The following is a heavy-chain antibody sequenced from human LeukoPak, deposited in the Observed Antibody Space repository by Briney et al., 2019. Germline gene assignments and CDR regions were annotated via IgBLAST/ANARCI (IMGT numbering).Heavy chain of an antibody. J-gene: IGHJ3*02. D-gene: IGHD6-19*01. CDR2: ISYSGST. CDR3: ARLRDSSGWYGAFDI. Sequence: SETLSLTCAVSGGSISYYYWSWIRQPPGKGLEWIGYISYSGSTRYNPSLKSRVTVSADTSKNQFSLDLRSVTAADTAVYYCARLRDSSGWYGAFDIWGQGTMVTGSS. V-gene: IGHV4-59*08. CDR1: GGSISYYY.